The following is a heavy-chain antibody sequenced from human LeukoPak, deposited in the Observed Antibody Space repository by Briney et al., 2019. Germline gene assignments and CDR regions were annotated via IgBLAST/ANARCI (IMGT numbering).Heavy chain of an antibody. CDR2: MNPNSGNT. Sequence: ASVTVSCKASGYTFTSYDINWVRQAPGQGLEWMGWMNPNSGNTGYAQKFQGRVTMTRNTSISTAYMELSSLRSEDTAVFYCAKDGGSIAAQYDYWGQGTLVTVPS. CDR1: GYTFTSYD. CDR3: AKDGGSIAAQYDY. J-gene: IGHJ4*02. D-gene: IGHD2-15*01. V-gene: IGHV1-8*01.